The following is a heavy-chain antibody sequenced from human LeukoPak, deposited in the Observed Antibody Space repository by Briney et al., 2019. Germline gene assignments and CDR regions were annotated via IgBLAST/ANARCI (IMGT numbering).Heavy chain of an antibody. D-gene: IGHD3-9*01. V-gene: IGHV4-59*01. CDR3: ARDSGRYFDWLHYYMDV. J-gene: IGHJ6*03. CDR1: GGPISIYY. Sequence: PSETLSLTCTVSGGPISIYYWSWIRQPPGKGLEWIGYIYYSGSTNYNRSLKSRVTISVDTSKNQFSLKLSSVTAADTAVYYCARDSGRYFDWLHYYMDVWGKGTLVTVSS. CDR2: IYYSGST.